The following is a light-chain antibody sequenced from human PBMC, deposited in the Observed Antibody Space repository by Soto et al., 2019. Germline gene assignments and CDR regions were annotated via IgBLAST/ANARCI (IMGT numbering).Light chain of an antibody. CDR2: AAS. J-gene: IGKJ4*01. Sequence: DIQMTQSPSSVSASVGDRVTITCRTSQGLSSWLAWYQQKPGKAPRLLIYAASSLQSGVPSRFSGSGSGTDFTLTISSLQAEDFATYYCHPANIFPLPFCEGTHGAIK. CDR1: QGLSSW. CDR3: HPANIFPLP. V-gene: IGKV1-12*01.